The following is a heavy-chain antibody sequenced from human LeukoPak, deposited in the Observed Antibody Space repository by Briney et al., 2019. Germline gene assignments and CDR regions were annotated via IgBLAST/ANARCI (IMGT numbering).Heavy chain of an antibody. V-gene: IGHV3-30*02. CDR2: IRYDGSNK. CDR1: GFTFSSYG. D-gene: IGHD3-22*01. Sequence: GGSLRLSCAASGFTFSSYGMHWVRQAPGKGLEWVAFIRYDGSNKYYADSVKGRFTISRDNSKNTLYLQMNSLRAEDTAVYYCAKETSHYYDSSGSFDYWGQGTLVTVSS. CDR3: AKETSHYYDSSGSFDY. J-gene: IGHJ4*02.